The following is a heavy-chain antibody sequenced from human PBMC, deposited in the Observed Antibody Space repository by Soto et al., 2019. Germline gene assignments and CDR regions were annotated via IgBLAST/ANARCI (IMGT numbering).Heavy chain of an antibody. CDR3: ASHGSSYYYYGMDV. CDR1: GGSISSGDYY. V-gene: IGHV4-30-4*01. J-gene: IGHJ6*02. CDR2: IYYSGST. D-gene: IGHD3-10*01. Sequence: SETLSITCTVSGGSISSGDYYWSWIRQPPGKGLEWIGYIYYSGSTYYNPSLKSRVTISVDTSKNQFSLKLSSVTAADTAVYYCASHGSSYYYYGMDVWGQVTTVTVSS.